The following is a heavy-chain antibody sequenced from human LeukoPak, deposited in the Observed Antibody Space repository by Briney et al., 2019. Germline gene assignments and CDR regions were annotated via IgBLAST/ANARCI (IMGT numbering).Heavy chain of an antibody. CDR2: IDPNSGGT. Sequence: ASVKVSCKASGFSFTGYFMHWVRQAPGQGPEWMGRIDPNSGGTNYALKFQGRVTMTRDTPITTAYMDLSRLRSDDTAVYYCARGPHDTAYYFDQWGQGTLVTFSS. V-gene: IGHV1-2*06. CDR3: ARGPHDTAYYFDQ. J-gene: IGHJ4*02. CDR1: GFSFTGYF. D-gene: IGHD5-18*01.